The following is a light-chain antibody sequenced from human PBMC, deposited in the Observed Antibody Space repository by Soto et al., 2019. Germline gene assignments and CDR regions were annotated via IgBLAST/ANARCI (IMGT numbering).Light chain of an antibody. Sequence: QSVLTQPPSASGSPGQSVTISCTGTSSDVGGYNYVSWYQQHPGKAPKLMIYEVSKRPSGVPDRFSGSKSGNTASLTVSGLQAEDEADYYCSSYAGYYTLLFGGGTKLTVL. CDR2: EVS. CDR3: SSYAGYYTLL. J-gene: IGLJ2*01. V-gene: IGLV2-8*01. CDR1: SSDVGGYNY.